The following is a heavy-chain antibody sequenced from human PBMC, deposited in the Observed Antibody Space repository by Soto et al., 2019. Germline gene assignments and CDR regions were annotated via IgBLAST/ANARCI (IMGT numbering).Heavy chain of an antibody. V-gene: IGHV3-30*18. CDR3: AKDGERDSYGPGWAFDI. J-gene: IGHJ3*02. Sequence: GSRRISQETGKGLEWMAVISYDGSNKYYADSVKGRFTISRDNSKNTLYLQMNSLRAEDTAVYYCAKDGERDSYGPGWAFDIWGHGTMVT. CDR2: ISYDGSNK. CDR1: G. D-gene: IGHD5-18*01.